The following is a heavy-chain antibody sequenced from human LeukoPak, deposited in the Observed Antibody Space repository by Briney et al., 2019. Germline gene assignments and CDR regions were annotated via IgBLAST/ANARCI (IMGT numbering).Heavy chain of an antibody. D-gene: IGHD6-19*01. J-gene: IGHJ4*02. V-gene: IGHV3-21*01. CDR1: GFTFSSYS. Sequence: GGSLRLSCAASGFTFSSYSMNWVRQAPGRGLEWVSSISSSSSYIYYADSVKGRFTISRDNAKNSLYLQMNSLRAEDTAVYYCARGIAVAGFDYWGQGTLVTVSS. CDR2: ISSSSSYI. CDR3: ARGIAVAGFDY.